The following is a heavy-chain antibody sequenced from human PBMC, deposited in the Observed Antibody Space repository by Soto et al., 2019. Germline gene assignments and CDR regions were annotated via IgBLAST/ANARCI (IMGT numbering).Heavy chain of an antibody. CDR1: GFTFSSYS. J-gene: IGHJ6*02. CDR2: ISSSSSTI. V-gene: IGHV3-48*02. CDR3: ARDSSDSPQEYYYYYYGMDV. Sequence: EVQLVESGGGLVQPGGSLRLSCAASGFTFSSYSMNWVCQAPGKGLEWVSYISSSSSTIYYADSVKGRFTISRDNAKNSLYLQMNSLRDEDTAVYYCARDSSDSPQEYYYYYYGMDVWGQGTTVTVSS.